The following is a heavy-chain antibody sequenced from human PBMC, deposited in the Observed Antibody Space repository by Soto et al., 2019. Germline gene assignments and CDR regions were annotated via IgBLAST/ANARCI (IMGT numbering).Heavy chain of an antibody. J-gene: IGHJ4*02. CDR3: ARVRYYYGSGSYYLKYYFDY. CDR1: GGSISSYY. V-gene: IGHV4-59*01. D-gene: IGHD3-10*01. CDR2: IYYSGST. Sequence: PSETLSLTCTVSGGSISSYYWSWIRQPPGKGLEWIGYIYYSGSTNYNPSLKSRVTISVDTSKNQFSLKLSSVTAADTAVYYCARVRYYYGSGSYYLKYYFDYWGQGTLVTV.